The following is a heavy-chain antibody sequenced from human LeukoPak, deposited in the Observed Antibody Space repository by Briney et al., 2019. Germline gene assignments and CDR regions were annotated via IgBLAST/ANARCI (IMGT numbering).Heavy chain of an antibody. J-gene: IGHJ4*02. CDR2: INHSGST. CDR3: ARVKPGYQLWRIGGPFDY. CDR1: GGSFSGYY. D-gene: IGHD2-2*01. V-gene: IGHV4-34*01. Sequence: PSETLSLTCAVYGGSFSGYYWSWLRQPPGKGLEWIGEINHSGSTNYNPSLKSRVTISVDTSKNQFSLKLSSVTAADTAVYYCARVKPGYQLWRIGGPFDYRGQGTLVTVSS.